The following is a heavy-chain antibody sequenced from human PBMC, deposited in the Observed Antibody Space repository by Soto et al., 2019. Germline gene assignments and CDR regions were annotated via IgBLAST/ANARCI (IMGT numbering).Heavy chain of an antibody. CDR1: GGSISSSSYY. D-gene: IGHD2-15*01. CDR3: ARPIGYCSGGSCYEEWFDP. Sequence: SETLSLTCTVSGGSISSSSYYWCWIRQPPGKGLERIGSIYYSGSTYYNPSLKSRVTISVDTSKNQFSLKLSSVTAADTAVYYCARPIGYCSGGSCYEEWFDPWGQGTLVTVSS. J-gene: IGHJ5*02. CDR2: IYYSGST. V-gene: IGHV4-39*01.